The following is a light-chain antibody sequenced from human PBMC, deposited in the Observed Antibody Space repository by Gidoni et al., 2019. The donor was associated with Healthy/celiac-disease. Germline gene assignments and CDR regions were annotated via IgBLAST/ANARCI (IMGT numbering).Light chain of an antibody. Sequence: DIVLPQSPDSLSVSLGERATINCKSSQSVLYSSNKKNYLAWYQQKPGQPPKLLIYWASTRESGVPDRFSGSGSGTDFTLTISSLQAEDVAVYYCRKYYSTPPATFGQGTKLEIK. CDR1: QSVLYSSNKKNY. CDR2: WAS. CDR3: RKYYSTPPAT. V-gene: IGKV4-1*01. J-gene: IGKJ2*01.